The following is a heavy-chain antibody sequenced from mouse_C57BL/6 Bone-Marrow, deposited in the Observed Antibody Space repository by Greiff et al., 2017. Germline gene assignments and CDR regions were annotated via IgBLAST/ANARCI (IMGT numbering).Heavy chain of an antibody. D-gene: IGHD1-1*01. J-gene: IGHJ2*01. CDR3: ARRDITTVVVDY. Sequence: DVMLVESGGGLVKPGGSLKLSCAASGFTFSDYGMHWVRQAPEKGLEWVAYISSGSSTIYYADTVKGRFTISRDNAKNTLFLQMTSLRSEDTAMYYCARRDITTVVVDYWGQGTTLTVSS. V-gene: IGHV5-17*01. CDR1: GFTFSDYG. CDR2: ISSGSSTI.